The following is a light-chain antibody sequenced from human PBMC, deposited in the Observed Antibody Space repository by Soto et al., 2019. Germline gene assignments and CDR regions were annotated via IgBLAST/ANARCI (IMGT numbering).Light chain of an antibody. J-gene: IGKJ5*01. CDR1: PAIASF. CDR3: QHYDGYPQT. V-gene: IGKV1-9*01. Sequence: IQLTQSPSSLSASVGDRVTITCRASPAIASFLAWYQQKPGTAPKLLIYGASTLQSGVPSRFSGSRSGTDYTLTIGSLQPEDFATYYCQHYDGYPQTFGQGTRVEIK. CDR2: GAS.